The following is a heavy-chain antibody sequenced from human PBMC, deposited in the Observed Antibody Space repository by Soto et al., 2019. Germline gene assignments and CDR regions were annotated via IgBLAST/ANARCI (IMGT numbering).Heavy chain of an antibody. CDR3: AKDWGSSGWYTDWFDP. CDR1: GFTVSSYG. J-gene: IGHJ5*02. CDR2: ISYDGSNK. V-gene: IGHV3-30*18. Sequence: QVQLVESGGGVVQPGRSLRLSCAASGFTVSSYGMHWVRQAPGKGLEWVAVISYDGSNKYYADSVKGRFTISRDNSKNTLYLQMNSLRAEDTAVYYCAKDWGSSGWYTDWFDPWGQGTLVTVSS. D-gene: IGHD6-19*01.